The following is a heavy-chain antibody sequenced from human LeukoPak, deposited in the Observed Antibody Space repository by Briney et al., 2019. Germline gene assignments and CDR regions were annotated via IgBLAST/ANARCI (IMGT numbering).Heavy chain of an antibody. J-gene: IGHJ4*02. D-gene: IGHD2-2*01. CDR3: ARAVTQLLYYFDY. CDR2: INPNSGGT. CDR1: GHTFTGYY. Sequence: ASVKVSCKASGHTFTGYYMHWVRQAPGQGLEWMGWINPNSGGTNYAQKFQGRVTMTRDTSISTAYMELSRLRSDDTAVYYCARAVTQLLYYFDYWGQGTLVTVSS. V-gene: IGHV1-2*02.